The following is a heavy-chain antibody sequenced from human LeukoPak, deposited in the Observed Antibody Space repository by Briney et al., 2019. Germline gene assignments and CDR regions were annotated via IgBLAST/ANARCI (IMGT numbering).Heavy chain of an antibody. V-gene: IGHV3-30-3*01. CDR2: ISYDGSNK. CDR3: ARSFSSSPVLYDY. D-gene: IGHD6-13*01. J-gene: IGHJ4*02. Sequence: GGSLRLSCAASGFAFSSYAMHWVRQAPGKGLEWVAVISYDGSNKYYADSVKGRFTISRDNSKNTLYLQMNSLRAEDTAVYYCARSFSSSPVLYDYWGQGTLVTVSS. CDR1: GFAFSSYA.